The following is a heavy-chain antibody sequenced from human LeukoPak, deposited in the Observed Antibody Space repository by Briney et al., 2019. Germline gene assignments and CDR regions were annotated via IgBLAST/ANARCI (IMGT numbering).Heavy chain of an antibody. CDR1: GYTFTGYY. D-gene: IGHD1-1*01. Sequence: GVSVKVSCKASGYTFTGYYMHWVRQATGQGLEWMGWMNPNSGNTGYAQKFQGRVTMTRNTSISTAYMELSSLRSEDTAVYYCARRGYNWNDLYYYYGMDVWGQGTTVTVSS. V-gene: IGHV1-8*02. CDR2: MNPNSGNT. J-gene: IGHJ6*02. CDR3: ARRGYNWNDLYYYYGMDV.